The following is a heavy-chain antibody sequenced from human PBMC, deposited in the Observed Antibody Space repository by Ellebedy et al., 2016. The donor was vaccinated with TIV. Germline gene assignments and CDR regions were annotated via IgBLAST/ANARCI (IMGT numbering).Heavy chain of an antibody. J-gene: IGHJ4*02. CDR2: IWYDGSNT. CDR1: GFTFSSYW. V-gene: IGHV3-33*08. D-gene: IGHD2-21*02. CDR3: ARDRHVDRGDCLDY. Sequence: GESLKISCAASGFTFSSYWMSWVRQAPGKGLEWVAFIWYDGSNTYYADSVKGRFTISRDNSRNTVYLQMNSLGAEDTAVFYCARDRHVDRGDCLDYWGQGTLVTVSS.